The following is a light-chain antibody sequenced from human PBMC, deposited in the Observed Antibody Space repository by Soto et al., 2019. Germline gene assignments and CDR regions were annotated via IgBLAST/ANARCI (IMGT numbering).Light chain of an antibody. V-gene: IGKV3-20*01. J-gene: IGKJ5*01. Sequence: EIVLTQSPGSLSLSPGERATLSCRASQSVTTNYLAWYQQKPGQAPRLLIYGASSGATGIPDRFSGSGSGTAFTLTISRREPEDFAVYYCQEYGSSPVPFGKGTRLGIK. CDR1: QSVTTNY. CDR2: GAS. CDR3: QEYGSSPVP.